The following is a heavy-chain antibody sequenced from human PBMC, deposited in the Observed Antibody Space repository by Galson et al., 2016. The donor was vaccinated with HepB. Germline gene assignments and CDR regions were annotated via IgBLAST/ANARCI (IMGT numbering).Heavy chain of an antibody. Sequence: TLSLTCNVSGVSISGTNYYWGWIRQPPGRGLEWIGSIYYSGSTHYTPSLESRVTISVDTSKNQLSLSLSSVTAADTAVYYCATGIVVAGRMYYYYMDVWGKGTSVTVSS. V-gene: IGHV4-39*01. CDR3: ATGIVVAGRMYYYYMDV. CDR2: IYYSGST. J-gene: IGHJ6*03. CDR1: GVSISGTNYY. D-gene: IGHD6-19*01.